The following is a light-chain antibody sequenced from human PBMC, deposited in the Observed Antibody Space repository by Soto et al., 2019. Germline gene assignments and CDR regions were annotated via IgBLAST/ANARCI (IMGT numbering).Light chain of an antibody. J-gene: IGKJ4*01. V-gene: IGKV3-15*01. CDR2: GAS. CDR1: QSVSSD. Sequence: EIELTQSPVTLSVSPGERATLSCRASQSVSSDLAWFQQKPGQAPRLLIYGASTRATGIPARFSGSGSGTEFTLTISSLQPEDFAIYYCQQYNNWPLTFGGGTKVEIK. CDR3: QQYNNWPLT.